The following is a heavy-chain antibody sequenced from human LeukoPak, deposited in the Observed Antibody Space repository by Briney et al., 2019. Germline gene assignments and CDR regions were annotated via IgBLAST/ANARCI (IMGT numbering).Heavy chain of an antibody. CDR3: ARVKAQQQLAHYYFDY. CDR2: IYHSGST. CDR1: GGSISSGYY. Sequence: RASETLSLTCTVSGGSISSGYYWGWIRQPPGKGLEWIGSIYHSGSTYYNPSLKSRVTISVDASKNQFSLKLSSVTAADTAVYYCARVKAQQQLAHYYFDYWGQGTLVTVSS. V-gene: IGHV4-38-2*02. J-gene: IGHJ4*02. D-gene: IGHD6-13*01.